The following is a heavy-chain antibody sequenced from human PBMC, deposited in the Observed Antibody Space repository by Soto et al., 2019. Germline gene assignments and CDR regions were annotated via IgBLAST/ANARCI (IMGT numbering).Heavy chain of an antibody. V-gene: IGHV3-23*01. Sequence: PGGSLRLSCAASGFTFSSYAMSWVRQAPGKGLEWVSAISGSGGSTYYADSVKGRFTISRDNSKNTLYLQMNSLRAEDTAVYYCATVSGWSNWFDPWGQGTLVTVSS. D-gene: IGHD6-19*01. J-gene: IGHJ5*02. CDR2: ISGSGGST. CDR1: GFTFSSYA. CDR3: ATVSGWSNWFDP.